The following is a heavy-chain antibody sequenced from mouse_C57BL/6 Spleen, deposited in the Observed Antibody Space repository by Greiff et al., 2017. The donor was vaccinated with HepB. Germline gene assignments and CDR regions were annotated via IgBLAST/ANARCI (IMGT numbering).Heavy chain of an antibody. CDR2: IRSKSNNYAT. CDR1: GFSFNTYA. D-gene: IGHD2-4*01. CDR3: VKVRRVYDYDLYYAMDY. Sequence: EVQLVESGGGLVQPKGSLKLSCAASGFSFNTYAMNWVRPAPGKGLDWVARIRSKSNNYATYYADSVKDRFTISRDDSESMLYLQMNNLKTEDTAMYYCVKVRRVYDYDLYYAMDYWGQGTSVTVSS. J-gene: IGHJ4*01. V-gene: IGHV10-1*01.